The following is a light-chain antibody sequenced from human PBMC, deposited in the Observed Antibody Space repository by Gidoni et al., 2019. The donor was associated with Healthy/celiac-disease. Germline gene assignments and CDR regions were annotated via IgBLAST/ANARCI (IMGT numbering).Light chain of an antibody. CDR1: QSVSSN. V-gene: IGKV3-15*01. CDR2: GAS. Sequence: EIVMTHSPAPLSVSPGERATLTCRASQSVSSNLAWYQQKPGQAPRPLIYGASTRATGSPARFSGSGSGTEFTLTISSLQSEDFAVYYCQQYNNWHPYTFGQGTKLEIK. CDR3: QQYNNWHPYT. J-gene: IGKJ2*01.